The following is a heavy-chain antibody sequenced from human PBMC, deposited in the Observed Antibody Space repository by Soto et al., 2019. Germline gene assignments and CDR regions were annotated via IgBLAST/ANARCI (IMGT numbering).Heavy chain of an antibody. V-gene: IGHV3-30*18. CDR2: ISYDGSNK. Sequence: QVQLVESGGGVVQPGRSLRLSCAASGFTFSSYGMHWVRQAPGKGLEWVAVISYDGSNKYYADSVKGRFTISRDNSKNTLYLQMNRLRAEDTAVYYCAKEAPRLRYRGYFDYWGQGTLVTVSS. J-gene: IGHJ4*02. CDR1: GFTFSSYG. D-gene: IGHD4-17*01. CDR3: AKEAPRLRYRGYFDY.